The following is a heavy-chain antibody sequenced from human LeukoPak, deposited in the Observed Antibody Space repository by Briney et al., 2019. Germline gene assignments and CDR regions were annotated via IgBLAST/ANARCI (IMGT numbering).Heavy chain of an antibody. Sequence: SVKVSCKASGFTFTSSAVQWVRQARGQRLEWIGWIVVGSGNTNYAQKFQERVTITRDMSTSTAYMELSSPRSEDTAVYYCAAVPAWSGYYTSAFDIWGQGTMVTVSS. J-gene: IGHJ3*02. CDR3: AAVPAWSGYYTSAFDI. CDR2: IVVGSGNT. CDR1: GFTFTSSA. V-gene: IGHV1-58*01. D-gene: IGHD3-3*01.